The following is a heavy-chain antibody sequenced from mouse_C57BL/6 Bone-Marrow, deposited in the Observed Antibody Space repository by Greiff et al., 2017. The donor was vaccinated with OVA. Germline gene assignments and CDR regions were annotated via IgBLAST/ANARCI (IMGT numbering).Heavy chain of an antibody. CDR2: IYPRSGNT. Sequence: QVQLQQSGAELARPGASVKLSCKASGYTFTSYGISWVKQRTGQGLEWIGEIYPRSGNTYYNEKFKGKATLTADKSSSTAYMELRSLTSEDSAVYFCARRSLYYSNFDYWGQGTTLTVSS. CDR1: GYTFTSYG. CDR3: ARRSLYYSNFDY. J-gene: IGHJ2*01. V-gene: IGHV1-81*01. D-gene: IGHD2-5*01.